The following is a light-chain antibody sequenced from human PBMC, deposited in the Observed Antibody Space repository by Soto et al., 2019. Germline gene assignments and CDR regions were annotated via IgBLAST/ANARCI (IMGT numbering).Light chain of an antibody. Sequence: GTALSVGALSGTLEESATLSCRASQSVDGYLAWYQQKPGQAPRLLIYGASTRATGVTARFRGGGSGTEFTLTISSLQSEDSAVYYCQQYHKLPPITSGQGRRLAIK. CDR2: GAS. CDR3: QQYHKLPPIT. V-gene: IGKV3-15*01. CDR1: QSVDGY. J-gene: IGKJ5*01.